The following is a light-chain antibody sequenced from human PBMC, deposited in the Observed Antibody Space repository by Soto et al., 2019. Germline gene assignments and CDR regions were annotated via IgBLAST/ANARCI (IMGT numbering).Light chain of an antibody. Sequence: QSVLAQPPSVSGAPGQRVTISCTGSSSNIGAGYDVHWYQQLPGTATKLLIYGNSNRPSGVPERFSGSKSGTSASFAITGLKAEDEAVYCWQSYASRLSGYGFGTGTKVTVL. V-gene: IGLV1-40*01. CDR2: GNS. J-gene: IGLJ1*01. CDR3: QSYASRLSGYG. CDR1: SSNIGAGYD.